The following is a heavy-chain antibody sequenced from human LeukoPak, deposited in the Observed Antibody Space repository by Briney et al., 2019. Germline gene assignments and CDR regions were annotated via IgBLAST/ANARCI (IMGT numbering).Heavy chain of an antibody. CDR3: TTEYQLLYLYYYYYYMDV. CDR1: GFTFSNAW. CDR2: IKSKTDGGTT. V-gene: IGHV3-15*01. D-gene: IGHD2-2*02. J-gene: IGHJ6*03. Sequence: KPGGSLRLSCAASGFTFSNAWMSWVRQAPGKGLEWVGRIKSKTDGGTTDYAAPVKGRFTISRDDSKNTLYLQMNSLKTEDTAVYYCTTEYQLLYLYYYYYYMDVWGKGTTVTVSS.